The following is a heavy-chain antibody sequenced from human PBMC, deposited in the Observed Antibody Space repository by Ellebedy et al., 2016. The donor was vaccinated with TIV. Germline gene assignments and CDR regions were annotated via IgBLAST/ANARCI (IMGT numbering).Heavy chain of an antibody. CDR2: IYYSGST. CDR3: ARSGNYDFWSGYSKNNWFNP. CDR1: GGSISSYY. J-gene: IGHJ5*02. V-gene: IGHV4-59*13. Sequence: SETLSLXXTVSGGSISSYYWSWIRQPPGKGLEWIGYIYYSGSTNYNPSLKSRVTISVDTSKNQFSLKLSSVTAADTAVYYCARSGNYDFWSGYSKNNWFNPWGQGTLVTVSS. D-gene: IGHD3-3*01.